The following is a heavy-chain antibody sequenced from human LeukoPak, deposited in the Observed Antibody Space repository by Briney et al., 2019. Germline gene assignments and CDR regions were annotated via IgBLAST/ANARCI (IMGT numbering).Heavy chain of an antibody. CDR2: ISGSGGST. Sequence: GGSLRLSCAASGFTFSSYAMSWVRQAPGKGLEWVSAISGSGGSTYYADSVKGRFTISRDNSKNTLYLQMNSLRAEDTAVYYCAKDPGWLFLAAAAGGYWGQGTLVTVSS. D-gene: IGHD6-13*01. V-gene: IGHV3-23*01. J-gene: IGHJ4*02. CDR3: AKDPGWLFLAAAAGGY. CDR1: GFTFSSYA.